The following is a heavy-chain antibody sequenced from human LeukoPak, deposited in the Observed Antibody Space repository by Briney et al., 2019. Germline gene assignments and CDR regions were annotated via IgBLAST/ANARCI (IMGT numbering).Heavy chain of an antibody. D-gene: IGHD2-21*01. CDR2: IWYDGSNK. CDR3: AKDEEVIATILDY. V-gene: IGHV3-33*06. CDR1: GFTFSSYG. Sequence: GGSLRLSCAASGFTFSSYGMHWVRQAPGKGLEWVAVIWYDGSNKYYADSVKGRFTISRDNSKNTLYLQMNSLRAEDTAVYYCAKDEEVIATILDYWGQGTLVTVSS. J-gene: IGHJ4*02.